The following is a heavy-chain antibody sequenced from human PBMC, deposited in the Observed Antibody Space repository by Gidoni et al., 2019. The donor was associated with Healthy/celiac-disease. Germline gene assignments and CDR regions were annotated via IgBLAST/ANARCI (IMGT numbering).Heavy chain of an antibody. J-gene: IGHJ4*02. V-gene: IGHV1-69*01. CDR1: GGTFSSYA. D-gene: IGHD3-10*01. Sequence: QVQLVQSGAEVKKPGSSVKVSCKASGGTFSSYAISWVRQAPGQGLEWMGGIIPIFGTANYAQKFQGRVTITADESTSTAYMELSSLRSEDTAVYYCARGWTYYYGSGSSYFDYWGQGTLVTVSS. CDR2: IIPIFGTA. CDR3: ARGWTYYYGSGSSYFDY.